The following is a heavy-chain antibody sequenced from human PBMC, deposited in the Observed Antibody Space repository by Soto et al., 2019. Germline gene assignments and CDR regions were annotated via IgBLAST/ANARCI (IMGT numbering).Heavy chain of an antibody. CDR1: GGSFSGYY. J-gene: IGHJ5*02. Sequence: QVQLQQWGAGLLKPSETLSLTCAVYGGSFSGYYWSWIRQPPGKGLEWIGEINHSGSTNYNPSLKIRVTIGGDASTIRIFVQLSSVTAADTAVYYCAIIAAAGTRNWFDPWGQGTLVTASS. CDR2: INHSGST. D-gene: IGHD6-13*01. V-gene: IGHV4-34*01. CDR3: AIIAAAGTRNWFDP.